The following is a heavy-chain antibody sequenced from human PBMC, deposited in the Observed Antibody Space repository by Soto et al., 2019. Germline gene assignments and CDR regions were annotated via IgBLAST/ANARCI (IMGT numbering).Heavy chain of an antibody. D-gene: IGHD2-2*01. V-gene: IGHV1-46*01. J-gene: IGHJ6*02. Sequence: ASVKVSCKASGYTFTSYYMHWVRQAPGQVLEWMGIINPSGGSTSYAQKFQGRVTMTRDTSTSTVYMELSSLRSEDTAVYYCARCYAKNYGMDVWGQGTPVTVSS. CDR3: ARCYAKNYGMDV. CDR1: GYTFTSYY. CDR2: INPSGGST.